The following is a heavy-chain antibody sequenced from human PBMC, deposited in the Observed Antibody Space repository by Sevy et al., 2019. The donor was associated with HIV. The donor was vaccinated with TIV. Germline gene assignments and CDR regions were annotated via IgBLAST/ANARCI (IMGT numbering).Heavy chain of an antibody. J-gene: IGHJ4*02. CDR2: INPSGGST. V-gene: IGHV1-46*01. Sequence: ASVKVSCKASGYTFTNYYMHWVRQAPGQGLEWMGIINPSGGSTNYAQKFQGRVTMTRDTSTSTVYMELSSLRSEDTAVYYCAWVYYYDYSGPGYWGQGTLVTVSS. CDR1: GYTFTNYY. CDR3: AWVYYYDYSGPGY. D-gene: IGHD3-22*01.